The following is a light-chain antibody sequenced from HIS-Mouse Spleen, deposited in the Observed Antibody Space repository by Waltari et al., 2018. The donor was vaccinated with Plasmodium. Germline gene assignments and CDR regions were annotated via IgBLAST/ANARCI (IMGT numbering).Light chain of an antibody. J-gene: IGLJ3*02. V-gene: IGLV3-10*01. CDR2: EDS. Sequence: SYELTPQPSVSVSPGQPARLTSPGEECPKKNAYWYQQKSGQAPVLVIYEDSKRPSGIPERFSGSSSGTMATLTISGAQVEDEADYYCYSTDSSGNHRVFGGGTKLTVL. CDR3: YSTDSSGNHRV. CDR1: ECPKKN.